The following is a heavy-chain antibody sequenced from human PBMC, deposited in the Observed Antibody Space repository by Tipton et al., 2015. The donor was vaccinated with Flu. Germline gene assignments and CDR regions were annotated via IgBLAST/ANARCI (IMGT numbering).Heavy chain of an antibody. CDR3: ARESGWYNYYGMDV. D-gene: IGHD6-19*01. CDR2: IYSSGNT. CDR1: GGSISSGYSY. V-gene: IGHV4-61*02. Sequence: TLSLTCTVSGGSISSGYSYWNWIRQPAGKGLEWIGRIYSSGNTNYNPSLKSRVTISVDTSKNQYSLRLTSVTAADTAVYFCARESGWYNYYGMDVWGQGTTVTVSS. J-gene: IGHJ6*02.